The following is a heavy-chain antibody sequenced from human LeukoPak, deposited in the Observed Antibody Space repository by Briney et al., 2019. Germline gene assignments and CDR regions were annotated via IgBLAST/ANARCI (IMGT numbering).Heavy chain of an antibody. Sequence: SETLSLTCAVSGGSLSSTSYYWGWVRQPPGKELEWIGTIYHSGRTYYNSSLKSRVIMSVDTSENHFSLRLNSVTAAETAVYYCARLSWSTSYFDSWGQGTQVTVSS. CDR2: IYHSGRT. V-gene: IGHV4-39*02. CDR3: ARLSWSTSYFDS. J-gene: IGHJ4*02. D-gene: IGHD2-2*01. CDR1: GGSLSSTSYY.